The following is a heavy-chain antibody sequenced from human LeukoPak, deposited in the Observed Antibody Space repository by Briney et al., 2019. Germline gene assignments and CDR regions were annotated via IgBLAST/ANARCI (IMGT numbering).Heavy chain of an antibody. D-gene: IGHD2-15*01. CDR2: IILILGIA. V-gene: IGHV1-69*04. J-gene: IGHJ4*02. CDR1: GGTFISYA. CDR3: ARSRSGSCSTL. Sequence: SVKVSCKASGGTFISYAISWVRQAPGQGLEWMGRIILILGIANYAQKFQGRVTITAGKSTSTAYMDLSSLRSEDTAVYYCARSRSGSCSTLWGQGTLVTVSS.